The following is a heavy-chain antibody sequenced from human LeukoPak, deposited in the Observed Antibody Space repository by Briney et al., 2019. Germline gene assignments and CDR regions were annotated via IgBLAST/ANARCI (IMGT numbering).Heavy chain of an antibody. CDR2: ISSSSSYI. J-gene: IGHJ3*02. CDR3: AREYSSSWYDDAFDI. D-gene: IGHD6-13*01. Sequence: GGSLRLSCAVSGFTFSSYSMNWVRQAPGKGLEWVSSISSSSSYIYYADSVKGRFAISRDNAKNSLYLQMNSLRAEDTAVYYCAREYSSSWYDDAFDIWGQGTMVTVSS. CDR1: GFTFSSYS. V-gene: IGHV3-21*01.